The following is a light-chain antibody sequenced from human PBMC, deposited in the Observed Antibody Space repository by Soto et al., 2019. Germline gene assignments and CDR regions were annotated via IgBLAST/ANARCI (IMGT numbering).Light chain of an antibody. Sequence: EIVLTQSPSTLSLSPGDRAALSCRASQTVRNNYVAWYQQKPGQAPKLLIYGASSRATDIPGRFSGSGSGTDFVLTISRLEPEDSAVYYCQQYGGPVGYTVGQGTKLEIK. CDR3: QQYGGPVGYT. V-gene: IGKV3-20*01. CDR1: QTVRNNY. CDR2: GAS. J-gene: IGKJ2*01.